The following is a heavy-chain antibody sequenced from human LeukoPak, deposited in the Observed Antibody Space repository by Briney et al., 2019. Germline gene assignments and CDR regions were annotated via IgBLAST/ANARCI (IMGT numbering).Heavy chain of an antibody. CDR2: IKQDGSEK. CDR3: AREDAVSGGGEYFYYGMDV. V-gene: IGHV3-7*01. Sequence: GSLRLSCEASGFTISSFWMSWVRQAPGKGLEWVANIKQDGSEKYDGDSVKGRFTISRDNAKNSLFLYMNSLRGEDTAVYYCAREDAVSGGGEYFYYGMDVWGQGTTVTVSS. D-gene: IGHD3-10*01. CDR1: GFTISSFW. J-gene: IGHJ6*02.